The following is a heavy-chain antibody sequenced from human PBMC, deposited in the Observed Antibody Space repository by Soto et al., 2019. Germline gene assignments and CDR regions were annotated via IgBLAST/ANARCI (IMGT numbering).Heavy chain of an antibody. CDR1: GGSISRDY. CDR3: ARVRTEYAGLDY. CDR2: MRNSGIT. Sequence: PSETLSLTCTVSGGSISRDYWSWIRQPPGKGLEWIGYMRNSGITSYNPSLKSRVSISLDTSKNQFSLRLTSVTAADTAVYFCARVRTEYAGLDYWGQGTLVTVSS. V-gene: IGHV4-59*12. J-gene: IGHJ4*02. D-gene: IGHD2-2*01.